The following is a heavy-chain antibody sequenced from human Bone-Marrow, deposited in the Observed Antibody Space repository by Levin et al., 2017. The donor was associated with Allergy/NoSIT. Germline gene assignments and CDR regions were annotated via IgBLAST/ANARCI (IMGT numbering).Heavy chain of an antibody. CDR1: RFTFANFW. CDR3: ARGNTAVTWFGDLSATFYFDS. D-gene: IGHD3-10*01. CDR2: IDNDGRET. J-gene: IGHJ4*02. V-gene: IGHV3-7*04. Sequence: GGSLRLSCAASRFTFANFWMTWVRLAPGKGLEWVATIDNDGRETYYVDSVRGRFTISRDNAKNSLSLQMNSLRVEDTAVYYCARGNTAVTWFGDLSATFYFDSWGQGTPVTVSS.